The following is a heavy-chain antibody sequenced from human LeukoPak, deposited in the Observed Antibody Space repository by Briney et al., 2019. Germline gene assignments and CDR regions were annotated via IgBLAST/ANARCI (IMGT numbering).Heavy chain of an antibody. Sequence: PGGSLRLSCAASRFTVSSNYMSWVRQAPGKGLEWVSVIYSGGSTYYADSVKGRFTISRDNSKNTLYLQMNSLRAEDTAVYYCAKGLMSGYYDILTGLAWGQGTLVTVSS. CDR1: RFTVSSNY. J-gene: IGHJ5*02. CDR2: IYSGGST. V-gene: IGHV3-66*01. CDR3: AKGLMSGYYDILTGLA. D-gene: IGHD3-9*01.